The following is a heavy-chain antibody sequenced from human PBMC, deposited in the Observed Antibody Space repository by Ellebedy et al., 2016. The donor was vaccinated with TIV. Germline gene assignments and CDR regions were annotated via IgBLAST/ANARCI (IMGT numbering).Heavy chain of an antibody. CDR3: ARRRDGGDRSWGY. CDR2: MNPNSGNT. Sequence: AASVKVSCKASGYTFTSYDINWVRQATGQGLEWMGWMNPNSGNTGYAQRFQGRVTMTRNTSISTAYMELSRLRSEDTAGYYCARRRDGGDRSWGYWGQGTLVIVSS. J-gene: IGHJ4*02. CDR1: GYTFTSYD. V-gene: IGHV1-8*01. D-gene: IGHD2-21*02.